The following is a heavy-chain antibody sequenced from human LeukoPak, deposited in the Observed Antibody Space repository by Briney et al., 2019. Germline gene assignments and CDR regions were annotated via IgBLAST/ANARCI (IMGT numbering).Heavy chain of an antibody. CDR2: IYYSGST. D-gene: IGHD2-15*01. CDR3: ARAIYCSDGSCSEIDY. J-gene: IGHJ4*02. V-gene: IGHV4-59*01. CDR1: GGSISSYY. Sequence: PAETLSLTCTVSGGSISSYYWSWLRQPPGKGLEWIGYIYYSGSTNYNPSLKSRVTISVDTSKNQFSLKLSYVTAADTAVYYCARAIYCSDGSCSEIDYWGQGTLVTVSS.